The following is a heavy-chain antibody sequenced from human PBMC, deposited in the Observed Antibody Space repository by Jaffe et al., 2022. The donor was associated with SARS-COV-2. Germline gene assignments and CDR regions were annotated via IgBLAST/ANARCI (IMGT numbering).Heavy chain of an antibody. J-gene: IGHJ4*02. CDR1: GYTFTSFP. CDR3: TRVPAYCGDDCYFFDS. D-gene: IGHD2-21*02. CDR2: INTGNGNT. V-gene: IGHV1-3*04. Sequence: QVQLVQSGAEVKNPGASVKVSCKASGYTFTSFPIHWVRQAPGQRLELMGWINTGNGNTKYSQKFQGRVTITRDTSANTAYMELSSLISEDTAMFYCTRVPAYCGDDCYFFDSWGQGTLVTVSP.